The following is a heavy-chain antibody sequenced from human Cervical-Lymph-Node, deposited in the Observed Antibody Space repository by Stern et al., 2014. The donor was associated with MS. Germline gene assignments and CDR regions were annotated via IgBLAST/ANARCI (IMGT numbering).Heavy chain of an antibody. J-gene: IGHJ3*02. Sequence: VQLVESGAEVKKPGSSVKVSCKASGGTFSSYAISWVRQAPGQGLEWMGGIIPIFGTGNSAQRFKGRVTITADTSTSTAYMELSGLKSEDTAVYYCARDRRHHDSRGYYTFDIWGQGTMVTVSS. CDR2: IIPIFGTG. V-gene: IGHV1-69*06. CDR1: GGTFSSYA. D-gene: IGHD3-22*01. CDR3: ARDRRHHDSRGYYTFDI.